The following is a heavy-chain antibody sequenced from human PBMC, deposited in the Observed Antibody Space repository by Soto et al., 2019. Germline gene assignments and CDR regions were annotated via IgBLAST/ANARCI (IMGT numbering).Heavy chain of an antibody. CDR3: AKELDYYDSSGYYPMAY. Sequence: EVQLLESGGGLVQPGGSLRLSCAASGFTFSSYAMSWVRQAPGKGLEWVSAISGSGGSTYYADSVKGRFTISRDNSKNTLYLQMNSLRAEDTAVYYCAKELDYYDSSGYYPMAYWGQGTLVTVSS. CDR2: ISGSGGST. V-gene: IGHV3-23*01. D-gene: IGHD3-22*01. CDR1: GFTFSSYA. J-gene: IGHJ4*02.